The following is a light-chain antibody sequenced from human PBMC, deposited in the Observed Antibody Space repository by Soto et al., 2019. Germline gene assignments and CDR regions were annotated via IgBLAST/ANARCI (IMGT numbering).Light chain of an antibody. CDR3: QLYVYAPIS. CDR2: AAS. Sequence: IERTQSPASLTVSPGESATLSYRASQSVSSNLAWYQQKPGQAPRLLIYAASSRATGSPDRFSGGGSGTDFPLTIYRLELESWEFYYCQLYVYAPISFGDGTRLVIK. CDR1: QSVSSN. V-gene: IGKV3D-15*01. J-gene: IGKJ5*01.